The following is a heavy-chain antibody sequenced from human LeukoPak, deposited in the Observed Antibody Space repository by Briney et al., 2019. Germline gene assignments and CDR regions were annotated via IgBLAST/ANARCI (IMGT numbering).Heavy chain of an antibody. Sequence: GGSLRLSCAASGFTVSSKYMSWVRQAPGKGLEWVSVIYSGGSTHYADSVKGRFTISRDNSRNTLYLQMNSLRAEDTAVYYCARDLGGRVVVTAIGGDYWGQGTLVTVSS. CDR2: IYSGGST. J-gene: IGHJ4*02. V-gene: IGHV3-66*02. CDR1: GFTVSSKY. D-gene: IGHD2-21*02. CDR3: ARDLGGRVVVTAIGGDY.